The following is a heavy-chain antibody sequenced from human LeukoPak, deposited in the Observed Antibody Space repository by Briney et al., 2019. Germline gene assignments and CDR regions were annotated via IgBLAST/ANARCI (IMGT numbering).Heavy chain of an antibody. CDR1: GGSISSGSYY. J-gene: IGHJ5*02. Sequence: SETLSLTCTVSGGSISSGSYYLSWIRQPAGKGLEWIGRIYTSGSTNYNPSLKSRVTISVDTSKNQFSLKLSSVTAADTAVYYCASQLRDFWSGYYEGWFDPWGQGTLVTVSS. V-gene: IGHV4-61*02. D-gene: IGHD3-3*01. CDR3: ASQLRDFWSGYYEGWFDP. CDR2: IYTSGST.